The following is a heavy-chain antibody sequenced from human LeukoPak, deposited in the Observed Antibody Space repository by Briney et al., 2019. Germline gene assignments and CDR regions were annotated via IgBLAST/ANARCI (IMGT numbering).Heavy chain of an antibody. CDR1: GYTFTGYY. Sequence: ASVKVSCKASGYTFTGYYMHWVRQAPGQGLEWMGWINPNSGGTNYAQKFQGRVTMTRDTSISTAYMELSGLRSDDTAVYYCARELQLFLADAFDIWGQGTMVTVSS. CDR2: INPNSGGT. CDR3: ARELQLFLADAFDI. V-gene: IGHV1-2*02. J-gene: IGHJ3*02. D-gene: IGHD5-18*01.